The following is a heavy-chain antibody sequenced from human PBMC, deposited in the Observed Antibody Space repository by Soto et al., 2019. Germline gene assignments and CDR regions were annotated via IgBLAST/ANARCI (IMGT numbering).Heavy chain of an antibody. D-gene: IGHD3-22*01. Sequence: ASVKVSCKASGYTFTGYYMHWVRQAPGQGLEWMGWINPNSGDTNYAQKFQGWVTMTRDTSISTAYMELSRLRSDDTAVYYCARGSMIVVGGYYYYGMDVWGQGTTVTVSS. CDR2: INPNSGDT. J-gene: IGHJ6*02. CDR3: ARGSMIVVGGYYYYGMDV. V-gene: IGHV1-2*04. CDR1: GYTFTGYY.